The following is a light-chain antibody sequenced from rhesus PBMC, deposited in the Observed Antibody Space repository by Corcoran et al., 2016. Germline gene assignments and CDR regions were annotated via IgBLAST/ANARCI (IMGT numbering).Light chain of an antibody. J-gene: IGKJ1*01. Sequence: EIVLTQSPATLSLSPGERATLSCRASQSVSSSLAWYQQKPGQVPRLLIYGASSRATGIPDRFSGSGSGTDFTLTISSLEPEDFAVYYGQQYSNWPRTFGQGTKVEIK. V-gene: IGKV3-42*03. CDR1: QSVSSS. CDR3: QQYSNWPRT. CDR2: GAS.